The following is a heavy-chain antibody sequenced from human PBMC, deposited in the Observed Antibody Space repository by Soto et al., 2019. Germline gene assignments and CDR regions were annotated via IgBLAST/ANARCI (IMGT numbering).Heavy chain of an antibody. CDR1: GYTFTSYN. Sequence: SVKVSCKASGYTFTSYNINWVRQAPGQGLEWVAGSNSNSGNSDHAQKFQGRLTVTRDTSISTAYMELSSLRSDDTAVYYCVLLGVFDHWGPATLVTVSS. V-gene: IGHV1-8*01. CDR2: SNSNSGNS. D-gene: IGHD3-3*01. J-gene: IGHJ4*02. CDR3: VLLGVFDH.